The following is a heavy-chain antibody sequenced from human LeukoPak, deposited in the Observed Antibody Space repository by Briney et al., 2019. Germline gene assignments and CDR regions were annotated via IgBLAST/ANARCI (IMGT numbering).Heavy chain of an antibody. CDR1: GGSFSGYY. CDR3: ARGPVVVVAATPPTPLIPANDY. D-gene: IGHD2-15*01. V-gene: IGHV4-34*01. CDR2: INHSGST. J-gene: IGHJ4*02. Sequence: SETLSLTCAVYGGSFSGYYWSWIRQPPGEGLEWIGEINHSGSTNYNPSLKSRVTISVDTSKNQFSLKLSSVTAADTAVYYCARGPVVVVAATPPTPLIPANDYWGQGTLVTVSS.